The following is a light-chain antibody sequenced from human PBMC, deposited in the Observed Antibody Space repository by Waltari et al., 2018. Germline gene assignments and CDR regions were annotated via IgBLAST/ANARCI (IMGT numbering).Light chain of an antibody. Sequence: CRASQSVCSSLAWYQQKPGQAPRLLIYDASRRATGIPDRFSGSGSGTDFSLTISTLEPEEFAVYYCQHYVRLPATFGQGTKVEI. CDR2: DAS. CDR3: QHYVRLPAT. CDR1: QSVCSS. J-gene: IGKJ1*01. V-gene: IGKV3-20*01.